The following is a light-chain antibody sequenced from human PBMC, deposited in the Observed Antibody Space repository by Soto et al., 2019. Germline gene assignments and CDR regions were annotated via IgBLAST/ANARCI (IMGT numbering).Light chain of an antibody. J-gene: IGKJ1*01. CDR1: QTIRSD. CDR3: QKYNSAMWT. V-gene: IGKV1-27*01. Sequence: DIEMTQSPSSLSASVGDRVTITCRASQTIRSDLNWYQQKPGKAPNLLIYGASFLQSGVPSRFSGSGSGTDFTLTISSLQPEDVGTYYCQKYNSAMWTFGQGTKVEI. CDR2: GAS.